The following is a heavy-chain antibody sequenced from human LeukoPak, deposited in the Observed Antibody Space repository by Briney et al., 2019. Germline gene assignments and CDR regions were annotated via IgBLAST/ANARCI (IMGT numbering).Heavy chain of an antibody. CDR2: ISSSGSTI. J-gene: IGHJ6*03. CDR3: AREAAVAGTGYYYMDV. CDR1: GFTFSSYE. Sequence: GGSLRLSCAASGFTFSSYEMNWVRQAPGKGLEWVSYISSSGSTIYYADSVKGRFTISRDNAKNSLYLQMNSLRAEDTAVYYCAREAAVAGTGYYYMDVWGKGTTVTISS. V-gene: IGHV3-48*03. D-gene: IGHD6-19*01.